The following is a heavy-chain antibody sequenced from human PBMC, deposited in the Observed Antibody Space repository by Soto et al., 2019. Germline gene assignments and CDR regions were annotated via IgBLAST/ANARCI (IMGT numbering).Heavy chain of an antibody. CDR1: GGTFSSYA. J-gene: IGHJ3*02. Sequence: QVQLVQSGAEVKKPGSSVKVSCKASGGTFSSYAISWVRQAPGQGLEWMGGIIPIFGTANYAQKFQGRVTITADESKSTAYMELSSLRSEDTAVYYCARDSANYYDSSGYYEDAFDIWGQGTMVTVSS. CDR3: ARDSANYYDSSGYYEDAFDI. V-gene: IGHV1-69*01. D-gene: IGHD3-22*01. CDR2: IIPIFGTA.